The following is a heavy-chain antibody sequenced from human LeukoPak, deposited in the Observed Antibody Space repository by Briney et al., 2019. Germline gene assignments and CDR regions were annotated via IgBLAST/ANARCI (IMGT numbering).Heavy chain of an antibody. V-gene: IGHV3-30*02. Sequence: PGGSLRLSCAPSGFTFSSYAMHWVRQAPGKGLEWVAVIWHDGSNKYYADSVKGRFTISRDNSKNTLYLQMNSLRAEDTAVYYCAKDKLITMIVVEPNHPDYWGQGTLVTVSS. CDR1: GFTFSSYA. D-gene: IGHD3-22*01. CDR2: IWHDGSNK. J-gene: IGHJ4*02. CDR3: AKDKLITMIVVEPNHPDY.